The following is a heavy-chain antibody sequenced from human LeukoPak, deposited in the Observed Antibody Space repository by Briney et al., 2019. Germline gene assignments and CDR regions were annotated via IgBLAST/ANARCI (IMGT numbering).Heavy chain of an antibody. Sequence: PSETLSLTCTVSGGSISSCYWSWIRQPPGKGLEWIGYLYYSGRTNYNPSLKSRVTISVDTSKNQFSMKLSSVTAADTAVYYCARVSVAGDYGYYFDYWGQGTLVTVSS. CDR3: ARVSVAGDYGYYFDY. CDR1: GGSISSCY. V-gene: IGHV4-59*01. J-gene: IGHJ4*02. CDR2: LYYSGRT. D-gene: IGHD4-17*01.